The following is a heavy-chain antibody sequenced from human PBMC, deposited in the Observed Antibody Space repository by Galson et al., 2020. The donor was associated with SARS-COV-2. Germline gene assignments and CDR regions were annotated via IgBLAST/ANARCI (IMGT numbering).Heavy chain of an antibody. CDR2: IDWDDDK. J-gene: IGHJ3*02. CDR1: GFSLSTRGMR. V-gene: IGHV2-70*04. Sequence: SGPTLVKPTQTLTLTCTFSGFSLSTRGMRVRWIRQPPGKALEWLARIDWDDDKFYRTSLETRLTISKDTSDNQVVLTMTNMAPVDTATYYCARMVDYYDGSGHRPDAFDIWGQGTMVTVSS. D-gene: IGHD3-22*01. CDR3: ARMVDYYDGSGHRPDAFDI.